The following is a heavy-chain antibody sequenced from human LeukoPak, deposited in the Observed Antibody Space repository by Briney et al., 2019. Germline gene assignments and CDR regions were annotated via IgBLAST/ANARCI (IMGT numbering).Heavy chain of an antibody. V-gene: IGHV3-53*01. J-gene: IGHJ3*02. Sequence: QTGRSLRLSCAASGFTVSDNYMTWVRQAPGKGLEWVSSIYNTGATHYAESVKGRFTISRDNSKNTLFLQMNSLRAEDMAVYYCARIEWERLGRAFDIWGQGTMVTVSS. CDR1: GFTVSDNY. D-gene: IGHD1-26*01. CDR3: ARIEWERLGRAFDI. CDR2: IYNTGAT.